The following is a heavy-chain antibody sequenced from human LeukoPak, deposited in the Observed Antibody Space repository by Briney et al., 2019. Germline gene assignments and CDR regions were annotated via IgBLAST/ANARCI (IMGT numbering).Heavy chain of an antibody. CDR3: ASYGGNSGFDC. CDR1: GFSFSSYY. J-gene: IGHJ4*02. Sequence: GGSLRLSCAASGFSFSSYYMSWVRQAPGKGLEWVAVIWYDGSKKYYADSVKGRFTISRDNSKNTLYLQMNSLRVEDTAVYYCASYGGNSGFDCWGQGTLVTVSS. V-gene: IGHV3-33*08. D-gene: IGHD4-23*01. CDR2: IWYDGSKK.